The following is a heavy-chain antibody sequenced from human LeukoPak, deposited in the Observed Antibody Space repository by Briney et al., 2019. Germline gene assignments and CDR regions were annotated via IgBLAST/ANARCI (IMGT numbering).Heavy chain of an antibody. CDR1: GFTFDDYA. J-gene: IGHJ1*01. V-gene: IGHV3-43D*03. D-gene: IGHD6-19*01. CDR3: AKVREQYSSGWYGDFQH. Sequence: GGSLRLSCAASGFTFDDYAMHWVRQASGKGLEWVSLISWDGGSTYYADSVKGRFTISRDNSKNSLYLQMNSLRAEDTALYYCAKVREQYSSGWYGDFQHWGQGTLVTVSS. CDR2: ISWDGGST.